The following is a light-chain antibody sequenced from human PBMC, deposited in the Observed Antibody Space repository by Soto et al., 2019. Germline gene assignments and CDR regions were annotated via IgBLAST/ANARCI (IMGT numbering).Light chain of an antibody. V-gene: IGKV4-1*01. CDR1: QSVLYSSNNKNY. CDR2: WAS. Sequence: DIVMTQSPDSLAVSLGERATINCKSSQSVLYSSNNKNYLAWYQQKPGQPPKLLIYWASTLESGVPDRFSGSGSGTDFTLTSSSLQAEDVAVYYCQQYYSTPFTCGPGTKVDIK. J-gene: IGKJ3*01. CDR3: QQYYSTPFT.